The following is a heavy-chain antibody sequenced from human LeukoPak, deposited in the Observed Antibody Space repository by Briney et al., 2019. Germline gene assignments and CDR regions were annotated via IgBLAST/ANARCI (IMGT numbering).Heavy chain of an antibody. CDR1: GYTFTSYG. CDR3: ARHRTYYYGSGSYYDDY. Sequence: ASVTVSCKASGYTFTSYGISWVRQAPGQGLEWMGWISAYNGNTNYAQKLQGRVTMTTDTSTSTAYMELRSLRSDDTAVYYCARHRTYYYGSGSYYDDYWGQGTLVTVSS. V-gene: IGHV1-18*01. D-gene: IGHD3-10*01. CDR2: ISAYNGNT. J-gene: IGHJ4*02.